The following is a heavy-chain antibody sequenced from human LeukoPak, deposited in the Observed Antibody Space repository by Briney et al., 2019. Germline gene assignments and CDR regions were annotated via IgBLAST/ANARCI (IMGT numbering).Heavy chain of an antibody. CDR3: ARPHSSGWGTFDY. V-gene: IGHV4-39*01. CDR1: GGSISSSSYY. CDR2: IYYSGST. Sequence: PSETLSLTCTVSGGSISSSSYYWGWIRQPPGKGQEWIGSIYYSGSTYYNPSLKSRVTISVDTSKNQFSLKLNSVTAADTAVYYCARPHSSGWGTFDYWGQGTLVTVSS. D-gene: IGHD6-19*01. J-gene: IGHJ4*02.